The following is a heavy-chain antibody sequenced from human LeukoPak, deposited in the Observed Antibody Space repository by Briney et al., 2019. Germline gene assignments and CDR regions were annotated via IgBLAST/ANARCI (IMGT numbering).Heavy chain of an antibody. J-gene: IGHJ5*02. D-gene: IGHD3-10*01. CDR1: GFTVSSNY. CDR2: IYSGGST. Sequence: PGGSLRLSCAASGFTVSSNYMSWVRQAPGKGLEWVSVIYSGGSTYYADSVKGRFTISRDNSKNTLYLQMNSLRAEDTAVYYCARGAYGSGSYGGNWFDPWGQGTLVTVSS. CDR3: ARGAYGSGSYGGNWFDP. V-gene: IGHV3-66*01.